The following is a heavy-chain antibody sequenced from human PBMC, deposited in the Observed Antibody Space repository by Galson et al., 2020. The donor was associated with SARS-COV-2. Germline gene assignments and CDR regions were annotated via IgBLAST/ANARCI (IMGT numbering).Heavy chain of an antibody. V-gene: IGHV3-48*03. CDR2: ISSGGDSI. CDR1: GFTFSIYE. D-gene: IGHD2-21*01. J-gene: IGHJ4*02. CDR3: AREELNCGGDCFLF. Sequence: GGSLRLSCAASGFTFSIYEMNWVRQAPGKGLEWLSSISSGGDSIYYADSVRGRFTVSRDNAKNSLYLQMNSLRAEDTAVYYCAREELNCGGDCFLFWGQGTLVTVSS.